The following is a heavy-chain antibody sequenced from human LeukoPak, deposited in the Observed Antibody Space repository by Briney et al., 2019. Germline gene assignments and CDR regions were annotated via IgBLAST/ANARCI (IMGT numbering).Heavy chain of an antibody. CDR3: ARVSGSGSYHKN. J-gene: IGHJ4*02. D-gene: IGHD1-26*01. Sequence: PGGSLRLSXAASGFTFSSYSMNWVRQAPGKGLEWVSYISSSSSTIYYADSVKGRFTISRDNAKNSLYLQMNSLRAEDTAVYYCARVSGSGSYHKNWGQGTLVTVSS. CDR2: ISSSSSTI. V-gene: IGHV3-48*01. CDR1: GFTFSSYS.